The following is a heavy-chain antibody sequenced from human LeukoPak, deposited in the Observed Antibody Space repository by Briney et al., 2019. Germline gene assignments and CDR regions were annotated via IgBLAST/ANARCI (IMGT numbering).Heavy chain of an antibody. CDR3: ARGFQGLLWFGELGD. V-gene: IGHV3-53*01. CDR2: IYSGGNT. J-gene: IGHJ4*02. D-gene: IGHD3-10*01. Sequence: GGSLRLSCAASGFTVSSNYMSWVRQAPGKGLEWVSVIYSGGNTDYADSVKGRFTISRDNSKNTLYLQVNSLRAEDTAVYYCARGFQGLLWFGELGDWGQGTLVTVSS. CDR1: GFTVSSNY.